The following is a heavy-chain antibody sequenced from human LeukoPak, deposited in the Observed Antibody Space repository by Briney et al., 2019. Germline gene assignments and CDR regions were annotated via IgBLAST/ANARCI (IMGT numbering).Heavy chain of an antibody. J-gene: IGHJ4*02. CDR3: TTDHPRIQLWWTVFDY. Sequence: GGSLRLSCAASGFTFSNAWMSWVRQAPGKGLEWVCRIKSKTDGGTTDYAAPVKGRFTISRNDSKNTLYLQMNSLKTEDTAVYYCTTDHPRIQLWWTVFDYWGQGTLVTVSS. CDR1: GFTFSNAW. CDR2: IKSKTDGGTT. D-gene: IGHD5-18*01. V-gene: IGHV3-15*01.